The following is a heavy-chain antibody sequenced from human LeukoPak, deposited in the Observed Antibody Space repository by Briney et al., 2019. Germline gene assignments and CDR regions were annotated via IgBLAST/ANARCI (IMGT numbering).Heavy chain of an antibody. Sequence: PSQTLSLTYAISGHSVSSHSAVWNWIRQSPSRGLEWQLSTYYSSQWYNDYAVSVKSRITINPDTSKNQFSLQLNSVTPEDTAVYYCVRSPGIAVAPRHFYFDYWGQGTLVTVSS. V-gene: IGHV6-1*01. CDR3: VRSPGIAVAPRHFYFDY. CDR1: GHSVSSHSAV. CDR2: TYYSSQWYN. D-gene: IGHD6-19*01. J-gene: IGHJ4*02.